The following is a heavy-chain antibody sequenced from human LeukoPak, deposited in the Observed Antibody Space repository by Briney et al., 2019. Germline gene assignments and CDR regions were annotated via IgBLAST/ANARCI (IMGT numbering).Heavy chain of an antibody. CDR1: GFTFDDYG. D-gene: IGHD6-19*01. Sequence: PGRSLRLSCAASGFTFDDYGMHWVRQAPGKGLEWVSGISWNSGSIGYADSVKGRFTISRDNAKNSLYLQMNSLRAEDTALYYCAKDMAVAGNYYYYGMDVWGQGTTVTVSS. V-gene: IGHV3-9*01. CDR3: AKDMAVAGNYYYYGMDV. CDR2: ISWNSGSI. J-gene: IGHJ6*02.